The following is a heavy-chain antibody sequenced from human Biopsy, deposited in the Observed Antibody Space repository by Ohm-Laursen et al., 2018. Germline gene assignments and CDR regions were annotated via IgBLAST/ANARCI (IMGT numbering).Heavy chain of an antibody. V-gene: IGHV1-8*01. CDR1: GYTFTSHD. CDR2: MSPNTGNT. Sequence: ASVKVSCKASGYTFTSHDINWVRQATGQGLEWMGWMSPNTGNTGYAQRFQDRVTMTSDTSTGTAYMELTSLTSDDTAVYFCARWETTLGRSLDSWGQGTLVAVSS. CDR3: ARWETTLGRSLDS. D-gene: IGHD1-26*01. J-gene: IGHJ4*02.